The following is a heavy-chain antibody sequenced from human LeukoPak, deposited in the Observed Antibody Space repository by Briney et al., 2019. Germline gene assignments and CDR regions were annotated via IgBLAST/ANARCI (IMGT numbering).Heavy chain of an antibody. J-gene: IGHJ4*02. CDR1: GFTFSSYA. D-gene: IGHD2-15*01. V-gene: IGHV3-30*01. CDR3: ARDYCSGGSCYSYYFDY. CDR2: ISYGGSNK. Sequence: PGGSLRLSCAASGFTFSSYAMHWVRQAPGKGLEWVAVISYGGSNKYYADSVKGRFTISRDNSKNTLYLQMNSLRAEDTAVYYCARDYCSGGSCYSYYFDYWGQGTLVTVSS.